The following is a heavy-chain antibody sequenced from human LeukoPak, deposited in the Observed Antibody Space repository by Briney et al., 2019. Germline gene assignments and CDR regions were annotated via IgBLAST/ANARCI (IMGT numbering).Heavy chain of an antibody. CDR1: GYTFTSYD. CDR3: AIVASVEMATSLFDC. CDR2: MSPTSGNT. V-gene: IGHV1-8*01. Sequence: ASLNVSCKVSGYTFTSYDITRVRESTGPGVECMGWMSPTSGNTGYAQKLHARVTMPSNYSLRKAYIQLSRPRSGDTAVYYCAIVASVEMATSLFDCWGQGTLVTVSS. J-gene: IGHJ4*02. D-gene: IGHD5-24*01.